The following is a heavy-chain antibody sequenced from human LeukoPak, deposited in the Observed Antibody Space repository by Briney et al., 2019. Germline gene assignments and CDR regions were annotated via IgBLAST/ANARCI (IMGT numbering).Heavy chain of an antibody. CDR1: GGSFSGYY. J-gene: IGHJ4*02. Sequence: TTSETLSLTCAVYGGSFSGYYWSWIRQPPGKGLEWIGEINHSGSTNYNPSLKSRVTISVDTSKNQFSLKLSSVTAADTAVYYCASLYSGFFDYWGQGTLVTVSS. CDR3: ASLYSGFFDY. CDR2: INHSGST. V-gene: IGHV4-34*01. D-gene: IGHD3-10*01.